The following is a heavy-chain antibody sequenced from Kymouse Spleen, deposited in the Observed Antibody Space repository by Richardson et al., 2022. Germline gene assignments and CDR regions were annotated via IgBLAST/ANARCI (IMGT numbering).Heavy chain of an antibody. D-gene: IGHD2-2*02,IGHD2-21*02. CDR1: GFTFSSYG. Sequence: QVQLVESGGGVVQPGRSLRLSCAASGFTFSSYGMHWVRQAPGKGLEWVAVISYDGSNKYYADSVKGRFTISRDNSKNTLYLQMNSLRAEDTAVYYCAKDGPATAMNYGMDVWGQGTTVTVSS. CDR3: AKDGPATAMNYGMDV. J-gene: IGHJ6*02. CDR2: ISYDGSNK. V-gene: IGHV3-30*18.